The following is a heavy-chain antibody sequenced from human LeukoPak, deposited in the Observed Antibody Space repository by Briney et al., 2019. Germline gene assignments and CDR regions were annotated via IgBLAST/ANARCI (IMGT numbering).Heavy chain of an antibody. CDR3: AKNWITMIVVVITAFDY. J-gene: IGHJ4*02. CDR1: GFTFSSYA. D-gene: IGHD3-22*01. V-gene: IGHV3-23*01. CDR2: ISGSGGST. Sequence: GGSLRLSCAASGFTFSSYAMSWVRQAPGKGLEWVSAISGSGGSTYYADSVKGRFTISRDNSKNALYLQMNSLRAEDTAVYYCAKNWITMIVVVITAFDYWGQGTLVTVSS.